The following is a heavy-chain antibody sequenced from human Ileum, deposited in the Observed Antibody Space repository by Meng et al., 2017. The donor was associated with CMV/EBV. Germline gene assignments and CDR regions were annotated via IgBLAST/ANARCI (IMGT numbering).Heavy chain of an antibody. CDR1: GGNFSSYA. J-gene: IGHJ4*02. V-gene: IGHV1-69*05. Sequence: KASGGNFSSYAISWVRQAPGQGLEWMGGIIPIFGTANYAQKFQGRVTITTDESTSTAYMELSSLRSEDTAVYYCARGQSMNWNFDYWGQGTLVTVSS. CDR2: IIPIFGTA. D-gene: IGHD1-1*01. CDR3: ARGQSMNWNFDY.